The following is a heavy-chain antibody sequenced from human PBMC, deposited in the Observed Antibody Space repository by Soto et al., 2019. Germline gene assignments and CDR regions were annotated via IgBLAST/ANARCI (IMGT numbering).Heavy chain of an antibody. CDR2: ISYDGSEK. J-gene: IGHJ4*02. V-gene: IGHV3-30*18. D-gene: IGHD2-2*02. Sequence: SLRLSCAASGFTFNTYGMRWVRQAPGKGLEWVAVISYDGSEKYYVDSVKGRFTISKDNSKNTLYLQMNSLRPEDTAVYHCAKSPNFYCSSPNCYKYYFDHWGQGTRVTVSS. CDR3: AKSPNFYCSSPNCYKYYFDH. CDR1: GFTFNTYG.